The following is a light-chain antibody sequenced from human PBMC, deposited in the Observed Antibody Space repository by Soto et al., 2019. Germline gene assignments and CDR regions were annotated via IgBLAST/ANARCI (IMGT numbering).Light chain of an antibody. CDR3: QQYNSYPWT. J-gene: IGKJ1*01. V-gene: IGKV1-5*01. CDR1: QSISSW. Sequence: DIQMTQAPSTLSASVGDRVTITCRASQSISSWLAWYQQKPGKAPKLLIYDASSLESGDPSRFSGSVSGTEFTLTIRSLQPDDFSTYYCQQYNSYPWTFGQGTKVEIK. CDR2: DAS.